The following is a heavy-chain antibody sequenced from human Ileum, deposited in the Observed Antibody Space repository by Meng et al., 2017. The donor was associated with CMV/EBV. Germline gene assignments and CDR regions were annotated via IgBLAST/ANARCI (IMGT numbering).Heavy chain of an antibody. CDR1: GGTISSYY. Sequence: SETLSLTCTVSGGTISSYYLSWIRQPPGKGLEWIGYIYYSGSTNYNPSLKSRVTISVDTSKNQLSLKLSSVTAADTAVYYCERGNWNYDYWGQGTLVTVSS. CDR2: IYYSGST. V-gene: IGHV4-59*12. D-gene: IGHD1-1*01. J-gene: IGHJ4*02. CDR3: ERGNWNYDY.